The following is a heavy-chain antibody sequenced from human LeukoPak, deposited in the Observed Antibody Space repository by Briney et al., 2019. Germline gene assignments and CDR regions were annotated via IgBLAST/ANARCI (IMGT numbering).Heavy chain of an antibody. J-gene: IGHJ4*02. CDR2: IYSDGSKQ. V-gene: IGHV3-30*18. CDR3: AKDVRSGYFDY. Sequence: GGSLRLPCAASGFTFSNYWMSWVRQAPDKGLEWVAVIYSDGSKQNYADSVKCRFTISRDDSKNTVYLQMNSLRADDTAVYYCAKDVRSGYFDYWGQGTLVTVSS. D-gene: IGHD3-22*01. CDR1: GFTFSNYW.